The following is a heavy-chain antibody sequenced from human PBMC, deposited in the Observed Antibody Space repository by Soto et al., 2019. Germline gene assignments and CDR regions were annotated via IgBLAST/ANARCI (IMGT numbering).Heavy chain of an antibody. D-gene: IGHD2-21*02. J-gene: IGHJ5*02. CDR1: DDSISAYS. CDR2: IYYSGTT. V-gene: IGHV4-59*01. Sequence: SETLCLTCIVADDSISAYSWSWVRQPPGKGLEWIGNIYYSGTTNYNPSLKSRATISLDTSKNQFSLDLRSVTAADTAMYYCARGNREALRWFGPWGQGTLVTVSS. CDR3: ARGNREALRWFGP.